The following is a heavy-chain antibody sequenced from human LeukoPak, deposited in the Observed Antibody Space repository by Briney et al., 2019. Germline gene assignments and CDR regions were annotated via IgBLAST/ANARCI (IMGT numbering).Heavy chain of an antibody. CDR1: GGTFSSYA. CDR3: ASSKYYYDSSGYYYFDY. J-gene: IGHJ4*02. CDR2: IIPIFGTA. Sequence: SVKVSCRASGGTFSSYAISWVRQAPGQGLEWMGRIIPIFGTANYAQKFQGRVTITTDESTSTAYMELSSLRSEDTAVYYCASSKYYYDSSGYYYFDYWGQGTLVTVSS. D-gene: IGHD3-22*01. V-gene: IGHV1-69*05.